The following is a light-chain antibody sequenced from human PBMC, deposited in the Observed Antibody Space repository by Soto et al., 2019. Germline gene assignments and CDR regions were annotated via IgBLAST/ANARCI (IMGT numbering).Light chain of an antibody. J-gene: IGKJ1*01. CDR2: WAS. Sequence: DIVMTQSPDSLAVSLGERAPINCKSSQSVLYSSNNKNYLAWYRQKPGQPPKLLIYWASTRESGVPDRFSGSGSGTDFTLTISSLQAEDVAVYYCQQYYSTLWTFGQGTKVDIK. V-gene: IGKV4-1*01. CDR3: QQYYSTLWT. CDR1: QSVLYSSNNKNY.